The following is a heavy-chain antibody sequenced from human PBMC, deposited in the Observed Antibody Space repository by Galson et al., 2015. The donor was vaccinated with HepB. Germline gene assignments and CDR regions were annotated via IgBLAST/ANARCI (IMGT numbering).Heavy chain of an antibody. J-gene: IGHJ3*02. D-gene: IGHD3-22*01. CDR1: GGSISSGGYS. CDR3: ARITMIVVGDAFDI. CDR2: IYYSGST. Sequence: TLSLTCAVSGGSISSGGYSWSWIRQPPGKGLEWIGYIYYSGSTYYNPSLKSRVTISVDTSKNQFSLKLSSVTAADTAVYYCARITMIVVGDAFDIWGQGTMVTVSS. V-gene: IGHV4-30-4*07.